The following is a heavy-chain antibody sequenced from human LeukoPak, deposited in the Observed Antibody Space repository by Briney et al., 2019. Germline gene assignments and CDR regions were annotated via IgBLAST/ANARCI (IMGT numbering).Heavy chain of an antibody. CDR1: GFTFSSYG. CDR3: AKVVRVRGVLPLYYYYYMDV. D-gene: IGHD3-10*01. V-gene: IGHV3-23*01. J-gene: IGHJ6*03. CDR2: ISGSGGST. Sequence: PGGSLRLSCAASGFTFSSYGMSWVRQAPGRGLEWVSAISGSGGSTYYADSVKGRFTISRDNSKNTLYLQMNSLRAEDTAVYYCAKVVRVRGVLPLYYYYYMDVWGKGTTVTISS.